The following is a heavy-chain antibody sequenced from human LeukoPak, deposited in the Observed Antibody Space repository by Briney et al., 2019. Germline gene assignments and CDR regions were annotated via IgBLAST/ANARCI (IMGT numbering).Heavy chain of an antibody. Sequence: GGSLRLSCAVSGFTFTNYAMSWVRQPPGKGLEWVSAISGSGGSTYYADSVKGRFTISRDNSKNTLYLQMNSLRAEDTAVYYCAKDNYYDSSGYYNYWGQGTLVTVSS. CDR1: GFTFTNYA. CDR3: AKDNYYDSSGYYNY. CDR2: ISGSGGST. J-gene: IGHJ4*02. V-gene: IGHV3-23*01. D-gene: IGHD3-22*01.